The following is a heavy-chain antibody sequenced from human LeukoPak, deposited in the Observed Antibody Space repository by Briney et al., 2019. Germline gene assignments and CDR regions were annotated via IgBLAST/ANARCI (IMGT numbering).Heavy chain of an antibody. Sequence: SETLSLTCAVYGGSFSGYYWSWIRQPPGKGLEWIGEINHSGSTNYNPSLKSRVTISVDTSKNQFSLKLSSVTAADTAVYYCARQVVVPAAIIGHLDYWGQGTLVTVSS. D-gene: IGHD2-2*01. CDR3: ARQVVVPAAIIGHLDY. CDR1: GGSFSGYY. CDR2: INHSGST. J-gene: IGHJ4*02. V-gene: IGHV4-34*01.